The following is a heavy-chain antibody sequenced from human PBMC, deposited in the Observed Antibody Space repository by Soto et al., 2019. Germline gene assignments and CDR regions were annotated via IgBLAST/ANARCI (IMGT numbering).Heavy chain of an antibody. CDR3: ARGKRDSTSCLDV. CDR2: IYSSGST. D-gene: IGHD2-2*01. CDR1: TGSINGYY. Sequence: PSETLSLTCRVSTGSINGYYWNWIRQSPGKGLEWIAFIYSSGSTNYNPSLKSRATISVDRSKNQVSLKLTSVTAADTAVYYCARGKRDSTSCLDVWGQGNTVTVSS. V-gene: IGHV4-59*01. J-gene: IGHJ6*02.